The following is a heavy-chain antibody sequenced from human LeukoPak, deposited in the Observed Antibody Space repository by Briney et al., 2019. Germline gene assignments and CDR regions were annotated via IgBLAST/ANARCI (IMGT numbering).Heavy chain of an antibody. CDR1: GGTFSSYA. CDR2: IIPIFGTA. V-gene: IGHV1-69*13. Sequence: GASVKVSCKASGGTFSSYAISWVRQAPGQGLEWMGGIIPIFGTANYAQKFQGRVTITADESTSTAYMELSSLRSEDTAVYYCARVGSGYDSYWFDPWGQGTLVIVSS. J-gene: IGHJ5*02. CDR3: ARVGSGYDSYWFDP. D-gene: IGHD5-12*01.